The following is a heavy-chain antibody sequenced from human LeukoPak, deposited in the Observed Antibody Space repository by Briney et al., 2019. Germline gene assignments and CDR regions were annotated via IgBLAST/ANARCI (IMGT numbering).Heavy chain of an antibody. CDR3: AELGITMIGGV. Sequence: GGSLRLSCAASGFTFSSYEMNWVRQDPGKGLEWASYISSSGSTIYYADSVKGRFTISRDNAKNSLYLQMNSLRAEDTAVYYCAELGITMIGGVWGKGTTVTISS. D-gene: IGHD3-10*02. J-gene: IGHJ6*04. V-gene: IGHV3-48*03. CDR2: ISSSGSTI. CDR1: GFTFSSYE.